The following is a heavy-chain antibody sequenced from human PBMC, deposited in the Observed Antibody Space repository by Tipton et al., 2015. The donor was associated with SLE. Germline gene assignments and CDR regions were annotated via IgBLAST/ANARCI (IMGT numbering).Heavy chain of an antibody. Sequence: TLSLTCTVSGGSISSGSYYWSWIRQPAGKGLEWIGRIFPNGSTNYNPSLKSRVTISLDTSKSQFSLKLSSVTAADTAVYYCARGDRSSRHDAFDIWGQGTMVTVSS. J-gene: IGHJ3*02. CDR2: IFPNGST. D-gene: IGHD6-13*01. CDR3: ARGDRSSRHDAFDI. CDR1: GGSISSGSYY. V-gene: IGHV4-61*02.